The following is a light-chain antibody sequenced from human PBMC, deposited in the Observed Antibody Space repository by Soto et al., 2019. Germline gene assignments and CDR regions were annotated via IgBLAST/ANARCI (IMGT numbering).Light chain of an antibody. Sequence: DIVMTQSPDSLAVSLGERATINCKSSQSVLYSSNNKNYLAWYQQKPGQPPKLLIYWASTRESGVPDRFSGSGSGTYSTLTISSLQAEDVALYYCQQYYSTPYTFGHGTKLEIK. J-gene: IGKJ2*01. V-gene: IGKV4-1*01. CDR1: QSVLYSSNNKNY. CDR2: WAS. CDR3: QQYYSTPYT.